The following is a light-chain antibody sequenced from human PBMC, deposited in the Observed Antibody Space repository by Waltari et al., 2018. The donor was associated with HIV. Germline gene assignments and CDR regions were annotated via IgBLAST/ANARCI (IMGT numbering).Light chain of an antibody. CDR2: AAS. CDR3: QVRSNGPLII. CDR1: QSVSSY. Sequence: EIVLTQSPATLSLSPGERATLSCRASQSVSSYLAWFQKKPGQAPRLLISAASKKATGIPARFSGSGSGTDFTLNISGLQPEDFAAYYCQVRSNGPLIIFGQGTRLDIK. J-gene: IGKJ5*01. V-gene: IGKV3-11*01.